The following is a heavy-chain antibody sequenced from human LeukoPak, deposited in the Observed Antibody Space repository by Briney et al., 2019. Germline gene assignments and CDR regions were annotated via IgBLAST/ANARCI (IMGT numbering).Heavy chain of an antibody. CDR2: INHSGST. CDR1: GGSFSGYY. Sequence: SETLSLTCAVYGGSFSGYYWSWIRQPLGKGLEWIGEINHSGSTNYNPSLKSRVTISVDTSKNQFSLKLSSVTAADTAVYYCARGSRVENWFDPWGQGTLVTVSS. J-gene: IGHJ5*02. CDR3: ARGSRVENWFDP. D-gene: IGHD1-1*01. V-gene: IGHV4-34*01.